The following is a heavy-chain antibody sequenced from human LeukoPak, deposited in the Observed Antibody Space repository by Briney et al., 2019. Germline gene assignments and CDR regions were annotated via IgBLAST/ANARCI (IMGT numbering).Heavy chain of an antibody. J-gene: IGHJ4*02. D-gene: IGHD3-22*01. CDR3: ARGDYYDSSGYLDY. Sequence: GGSLRLSCAASGFIFSNYGMNWVRQAPGKGLEWVAVISYDGSNKYYADSVKGRFTISRDNSKNTLYLQMNSLRAEDTAVYYCARGDYYDSSGYLDYWGQGTLVTVSS. CDR1: GFIFSNYG. CDR2: ISYDGSNK. V-gene: IGHV3-30*03.